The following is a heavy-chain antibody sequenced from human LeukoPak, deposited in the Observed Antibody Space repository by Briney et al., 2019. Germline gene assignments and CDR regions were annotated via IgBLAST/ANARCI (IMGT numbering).Heavy chain of an antibody. J-gene: IGHJ4*02. D-gene: IGHD5-18*01. CDR2: IIPILGIA. V-gene: IGHV1-69*04. CDR1: GGTFSSYA. CDR3: ARGGPYTAMVLPFDY. Sequence: ASVKVSCKASGGTFSSYAIRGVRPPPGQGLVWMGRIIPILGIANYAQKLQGRVSMTTDTSTSTAHVELRSLRSDDTAVYYCARGGPYTAMVLPFDYWGQGTLVTVSS.